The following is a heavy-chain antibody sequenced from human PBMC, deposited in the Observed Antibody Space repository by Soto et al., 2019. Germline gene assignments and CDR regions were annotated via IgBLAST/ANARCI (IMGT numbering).Heavy chain of an antibody. Sequence: ASVKVSCKASGYTFSGYYIHWVRQAPGQAPEWVGEIGPKSGDTRYAQKFQGRVTMTKDTSITTVYMELRNLSPDYTAVYFCGRGRSGEIVIFYWGQGTLVTVSS. V-gene: IGHV1-2*02. CDR3: GRGRSGEIVIFY. CDR1: GYTFSGYY. D-gene: IGHD5-12*01. CDR2: IGPKSGDT. J-gene: IGHJ4*02.